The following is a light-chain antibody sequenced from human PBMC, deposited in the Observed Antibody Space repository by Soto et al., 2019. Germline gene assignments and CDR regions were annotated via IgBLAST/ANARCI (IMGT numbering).Light chain of an antibody. J-gene: IGLJ2*01. CDR1: RSDIGAYNF. CDR2: DVN. V-gene: IGLV2-14*03. Sequence: QSALTQPASVSGSPGQSITISCTGTRSDIGAYNFVSWYQQHPGEVPKLILYDVNVRPSGVSNRFSGSKSGNTASLTISGLQAEDEADYYCTSWTTSTTMIFGGGTTVTVL. CDR3: TSWTTSTTMI.